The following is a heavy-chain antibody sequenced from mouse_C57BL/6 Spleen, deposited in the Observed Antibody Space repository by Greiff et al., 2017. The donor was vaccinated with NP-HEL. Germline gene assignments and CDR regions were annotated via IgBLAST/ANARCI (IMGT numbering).Heavy chain of an antibody. D-gene: IGHD1-1*01. Sequence: EVKLVESGGGLVKPGGSLKLSCAASGFTFSDYGMHWVRQAPEKGLEWVAYISSGSSTIYYADTVKGRFTISRDNAKNTLFLQMTSLRSEDTAMYYCARDYYYGSSFPYYFDYWGQGTTLTVSS. CDR3: ARDYYYGSSFPYYFDY. J-gene: IGHJ2*01. CDR1: GFTFSDYG. CDR2: ISSGSSTI. V-gene: IGHV5-17*01.